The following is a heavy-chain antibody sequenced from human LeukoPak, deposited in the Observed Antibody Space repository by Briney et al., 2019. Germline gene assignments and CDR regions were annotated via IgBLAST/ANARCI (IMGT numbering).Heavy chain of an antibody. V-gene: IGHV3-30*02. CDR3: AKDEGRSDRYGSGSYPPY. J-gene: IGHJ4*02. CDR2: VRYDGSNE. Sequence: GGSLRLSCAASGFTFSNYGRHWVRQAPGKGLEWVAFVRYDGSNEYYADSVKGRFTISRDNSKKTLYLEMNSLRPEDTAVYYCAKDEGRSDRYGSGSYPPYWGQGTLVTVSS. CDR1: GFTFSNYG. D-gene: IGHD3-10*01.